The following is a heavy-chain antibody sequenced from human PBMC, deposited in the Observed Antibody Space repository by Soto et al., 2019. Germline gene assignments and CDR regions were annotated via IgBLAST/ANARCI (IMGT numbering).Heavy chain of an antibody. J-gene: IGHJ4*02. CDR3: AREAMYYFDF. CDR2: SIPNFGTA. CDR1: GGTFSNYA. V-gene: IGHV1-69*13. Sequence: SVKVSCKTSGGTFSNYAFSWVRQAPGQGLEWLGGSIPNFGTARYAQEFQGRVTITSDESTTTTYMELSSLRSDDTAVYYCAREAMYYFDFWGQGTLVTVSS.